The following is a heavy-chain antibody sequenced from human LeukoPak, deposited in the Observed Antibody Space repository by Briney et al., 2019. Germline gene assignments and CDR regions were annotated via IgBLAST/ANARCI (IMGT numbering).Heavy chain of an antibody. CDR3: AKDQGSGITYFDY. Sequence: GGSLRLSCAASGFTSSSYAMSWVRQAPGKGLEWVSAISGSGGSTYYADSVRGRFTISRDNSKNTLYLQMNSLRAEDTAVYYCAKDQGSGITYFDYWGQGTLVTVSS. J-gene: IGHJ4*02. D-gene: IGHD3-10*01. CDR1: GFTSSSYA. V-gene: IGHV3-23*01. CDR2: ISGSGGST.